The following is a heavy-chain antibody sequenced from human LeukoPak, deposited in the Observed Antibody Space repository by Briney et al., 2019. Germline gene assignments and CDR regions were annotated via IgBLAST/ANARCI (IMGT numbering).Heavy chain of an antibody. CDR1: GFAFSSQA. CDR2: ISYDGSNE. CDR3: ARVGYYSSGPFSYFDY. D-gene: IGHD3-10*01. Sequence: GGSLRLSCAASGFAFSSQAMGWVRQAPGKGLEWVAVISYDGSNEYYAESVKGRFTISRDSSENTLYLEMNSLRVEDTAVYYCARVGYYSSGPFSYFDYWGQGTLVTVSS. V-gene: IGHV3-30-3*01. J-gene: IGHJ4*02.